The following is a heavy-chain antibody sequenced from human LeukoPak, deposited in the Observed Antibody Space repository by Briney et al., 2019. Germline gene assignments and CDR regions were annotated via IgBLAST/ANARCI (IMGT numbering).Heavy chain of an antibody. CDR2: IYPADSDT. J-gene: IGHJ4*02. V-gene: IGHV5-51*01. Sequence: GESRKFSAMCSVDSFAGYCGGWVGRMPGRGREGMGIIYPADSDTTYSPSFQGQVTISADKSISTAYLQWSSLKASDTAMYYCARRYSSGCDYWGQGTLVTVSS. CDR3: ARRYSSGCDY. CDR1: VDSFAGYC. D-gene: IGHD6-19*01.